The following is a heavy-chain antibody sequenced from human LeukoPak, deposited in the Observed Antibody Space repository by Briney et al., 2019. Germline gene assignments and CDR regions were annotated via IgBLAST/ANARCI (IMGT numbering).Heavy chain of an antibody. CDR2: IYYSGST. Sequence: SETLSLTCTVSGGSISSGDYYWSWIRQPPGKGPEWIGYIYYSGSTYYNPSLKSRVTISVDTSKNQFSLKLSSVTAADAAVYYCARTLGYCSSTSCYDAFDIWGQGTMVTVSS. CDR3: ARTLGYCSSTSCYDAFDI. J-gene: IGHJ3*02. V-gene: IGHV4-30-4*01. D-gene: IGHD2-2*01. CDR1: GGSISSGDYY.